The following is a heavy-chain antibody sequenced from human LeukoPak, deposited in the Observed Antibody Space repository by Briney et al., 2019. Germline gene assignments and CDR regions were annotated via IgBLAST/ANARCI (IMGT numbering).Heavy chain of an antibody. CDR3: ARGVRWFGELSLYFDY. CDR2: IYHSGST. J-gene: IGHJ4*02. CDR1: GGSVSSYY. V-gene: IGHV4-59*02. Sequence: SETLSLTCTVSGGSVSSYYWSWIRQPPGKGLEWIGYIYHSGSTYYNPSLKSRVTISVDRSKNQFSLKLSSVTAADTAVYYCARGVRWFGELSLYFDYWGQGTLVTVSS. D-gene: IGHD3-10*01.